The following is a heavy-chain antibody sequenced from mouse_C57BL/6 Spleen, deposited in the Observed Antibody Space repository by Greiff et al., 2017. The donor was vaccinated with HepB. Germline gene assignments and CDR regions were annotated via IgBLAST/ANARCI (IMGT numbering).Heavy chain of an antibody. CDR3: ARGPYYYVSSHYFDY. J-gene: IGHJ2*01. CDR2: ISSGSSTI. D-gene: IGHD1-1*01. CDR1: GFTFSDYG. Sequence: EVQGVESGGGLVKPGGSLKLSCAASGFTFSDYGMHWVRQAPEKGLEWVAYISSGSSTIYYADTVKGRFTIYRDNAKNTLFLQMTSLRSEDTAMYYCARGPYYYVSSHYFDYWGQGTTLTVSS. V-gene: IGHV5-17*01.